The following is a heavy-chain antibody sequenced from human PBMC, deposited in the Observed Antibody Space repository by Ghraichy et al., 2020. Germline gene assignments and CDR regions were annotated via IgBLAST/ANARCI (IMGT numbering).Heavy chain of an antibody. CDR1: GFTFRNYW. CDR2: IKEDGTQQ. J-gene: IGHJ4*02. Sequence: GGSLRLSCAASGFTFRNYWMNWVRQAPGKGLEWVACIKEDGTQQYYVDSVEGRFTISRDNAKNLLYLQLDSLRADDTAVYYCSRGGGWFPDYWGPGTLVSVSS. V-gene: IGHV3-7*03. CDR3: SRGGGWFPDY. D-gene: IGHD3-16*01.